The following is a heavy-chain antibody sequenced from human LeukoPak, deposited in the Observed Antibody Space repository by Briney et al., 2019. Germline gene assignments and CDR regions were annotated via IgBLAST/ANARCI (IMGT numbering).Heavy chain of an antibody. V-gene: IGHV3-66*04. CDR1: GFTASSNH. Sequence: GGSLRLSCAASGFTASSNHMSWVRQAPGKGLEWVSLIYSGGSTYYADSVKGRFTTSRDNSKTTLYLQMNSLRAEDTAVYYCARPEAGSGSPFLAYWGQGTLVTVSS. CDR2: IYSGGST. CDR3: ARPEAGSGSPFLAY. J-gene: IGHJ4*02. D-gene: IGHD3-10*01.